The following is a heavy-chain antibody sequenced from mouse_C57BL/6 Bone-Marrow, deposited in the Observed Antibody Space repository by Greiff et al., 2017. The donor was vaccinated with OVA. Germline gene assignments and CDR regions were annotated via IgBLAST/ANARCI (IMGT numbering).Heavy chain of an antibody. Sequence: EVKLMESGGGLVQPGESLKLSCESNEYEFPSHDMSWVRKTPEKRLELVAAINSDGGSTYYPDTMETRFIISRDNTKKTLYLQMSSLRSEDTALYYCARGDYGSWFAYWGQGTLVTVSA. CDR1: EYEFPSHD. CDR3: ARGDYGSWFAY. V-gene: IGHV5-2*01. CDR2: INSDGGST. D-gene: IGHD1-1*01. J-gene: IGHJ3*01.